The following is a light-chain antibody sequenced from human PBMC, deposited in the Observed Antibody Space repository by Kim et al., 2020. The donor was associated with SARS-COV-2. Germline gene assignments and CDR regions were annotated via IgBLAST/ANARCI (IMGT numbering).Light chain of an antibody. V-gene: IGLV1-40*01. CDR2: GSI. CDR3: QSYDSRLSVVV. CDR1: SPNSGAGYD. Sequence: RVTISGTGSSPNSGAGYDVHWYQQLPGTAPKLLIYGSINRPSGVPDRFSGSKSGTSASLAITGLQAEDEADYYCQSYDSRLSVVVFGGGTQLTVL. J-gene: IGLJ2*01.